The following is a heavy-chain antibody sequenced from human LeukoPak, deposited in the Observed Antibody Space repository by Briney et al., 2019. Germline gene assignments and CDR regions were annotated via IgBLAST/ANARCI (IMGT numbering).Heavy chain of an antibody. V-gene: IGHV1-18*01. Sequence: ASVKVSCKASGYTFTSYGISWVRQAPGQGLEWMGWISAYNGNTNYAQKLQGRVTMTRDMSTSTVYMELSSLRSEDTAVCYCARDFLGSGWYYNWFDPWGQGTLVTVSS. CDR1: GYTFTSYG. J-gene: IGHJ5*02. CDR2: ISAYNGNT. CDR3: ARDFLGSGWYYNWFDP. D-gene: IGHD6-19*01.